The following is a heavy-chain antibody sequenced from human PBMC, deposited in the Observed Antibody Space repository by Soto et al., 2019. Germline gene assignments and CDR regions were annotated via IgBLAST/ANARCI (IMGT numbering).Heavy chain of an antibody. J-gene: IGHJ6*02. CDR3: ARDRKYSSSWADYYYYGMDV. CDR1: GFTFSSYS. CDR2: ISSSSSYI. V-gene: IGHV3-21*01. D-gene: IGHD6-13*01. Sequence: GGSLRLSCAASGFTFSSYSMNWVRQAPGKGLEWVSSISSSSSYIYYADSVKGRFTISRDNAKNSLYLQMNSLRAEDTAVYYCARDRKYSSSWADYYYYGMDVWGQGTTVTVSS.